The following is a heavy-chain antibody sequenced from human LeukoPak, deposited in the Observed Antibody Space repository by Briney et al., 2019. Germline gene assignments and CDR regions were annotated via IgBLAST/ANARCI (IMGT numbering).Heavy chain of an antibody. Sequence: SSVTVSFTSSGGTFIIYAISWVRQAPGQGLEWRGGIIPIFGTANYAQKFQGRVTITADESTSTAYMELSSLRSEDTAVYYCASSLLRYFDWLSPFDYWGQGTLVTVSS. CDR3: ASSLLRYFDWLSPFDY. J-gene: IGHJ4*02. V-gene: IGHV1-69*01. D-gene: IGHD3-9*01. CDR1: GGTFIIYA. CDR2: IIPIFGTA.